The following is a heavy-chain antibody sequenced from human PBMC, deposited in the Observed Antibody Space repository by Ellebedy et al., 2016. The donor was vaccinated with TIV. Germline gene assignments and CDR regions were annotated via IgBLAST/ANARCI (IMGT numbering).Heavy chain of an antibody. CDR3: ARSVGRVPALSPNYYGMDV. CDR1: GYTFTSYG. CDR2: IIPIFGTA. D-gene: IGHD2-2*01. V-gene: IGHV1-69*13. Sequence: SVKVSCXASGYTFTSYGISWVRQAPGQGLEWMGGIIPIFGTANYAQKFQGRVTITADESTSTAYMELSSLRSEDTAVYYCARSVGRVPALSPNYYGMDVWGQGTTVTVSS. J-gene: IGHJ6*02.